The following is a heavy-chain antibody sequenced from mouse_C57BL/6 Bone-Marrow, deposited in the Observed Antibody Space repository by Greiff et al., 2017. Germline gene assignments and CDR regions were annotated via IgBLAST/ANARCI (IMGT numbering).Heavy chain of an antibody. CDR1: GFTFSSYA. CDR3: ARGPFGRCFFAY. CDR2: ISDGGSYT. Sequence: EVMLVESGGGLVKPGGSLKLSCAASGFTFSSYAMSWVRQTPEKRLEWVATISDGGSYTYYPDNVKGRFTISRDNAKNNLYLQMGQPKSEDTGMDYWARGPFGRCFFAYWGQGTLVTVSA. J-gene: IGHJ3*01. V-gene: IGHV5-4*03. D-gene: IGHD1-1*01.